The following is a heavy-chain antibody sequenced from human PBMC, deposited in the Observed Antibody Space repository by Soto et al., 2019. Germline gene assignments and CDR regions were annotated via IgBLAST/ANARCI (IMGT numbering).Heavy chain of an antibody. D-gene: IGHD3-10*01. CDR3: AATRRFGDHVFDP. J-gene: IGHJ5*02. Sequence: SETLSLTCTVTGGSMTSGDQYWTWIRHRPGEGLEWFGYINHSGSTYYNPSLKSRVTISVDTSKNQFSLKLSSVTAADTAVYYCAATRRFGDHVFDPWGQGTLVTVSS. V-gene: IGHV4-30-4*08. CDR2: INHSGST. CDR1: GGSMTSGDQY.